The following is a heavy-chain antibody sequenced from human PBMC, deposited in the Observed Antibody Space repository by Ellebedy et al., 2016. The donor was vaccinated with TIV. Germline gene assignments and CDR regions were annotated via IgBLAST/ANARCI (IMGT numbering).Heavy chain of an antibody. CDR2: TYYRSKCYN. CDR3: ARAGYSSSWYVKETIYAFDI. D-gene: IGHD6-13*01. CDR1: VDSVSSNSAA. V-gene: IGHV6-1*01. Sequence: SQTLSLTCAISVDSVSSNSAAWNWIRQSPSRGLEWLGRTYYRSKCYNDYAVSVKSRITINPDTSKNQFSLQLNSVTPEDTAVYYCARAGYSSSWYVKETIYAFDIWGQGTMVTVSS. J-gene: IGHJ3*02.